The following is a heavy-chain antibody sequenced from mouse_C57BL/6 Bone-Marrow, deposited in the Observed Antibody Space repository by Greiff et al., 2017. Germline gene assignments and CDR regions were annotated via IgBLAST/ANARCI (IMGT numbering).Heavy chain of an antibody. D-gene: IGHD2-4*01. Sequence: VQLQQSGAELVRPGTSVTVSCKASGYAFTNYLIEWVKQRPGQGLEWIGVINPGSGGTNYNEKFKGKATLTADKSSSTAYMQLSSLTSEDSAVYFCARADYEYYYYDCWGGGTTLTVSS. CDR1: GYAFTNYL. CDR3: ARADYEYYYYDC. CDR2: INPGSGGT. J-gene: IGHJ2*01. V-gene: IGHV1-54*01.